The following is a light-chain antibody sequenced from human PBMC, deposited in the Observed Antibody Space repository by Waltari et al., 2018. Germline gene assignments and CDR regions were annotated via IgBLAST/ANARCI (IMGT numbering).Light chain of an antibody. CDR1: QSISSN. J-gene: IGKJ1*01. CDR3: QQYNDRPPST. Sequence: EIVMTQSPATLSVSPGERATLSCRASQSISSNLAWYKQKPGQAPRLLIYGASSRATGIPARFSGSGSGTEFTLTISSLQSEDFALYYCQQYNDRPPSTFGQGTKVEAK. CDR2: GAS. V-gene: IGKV3-15*01.